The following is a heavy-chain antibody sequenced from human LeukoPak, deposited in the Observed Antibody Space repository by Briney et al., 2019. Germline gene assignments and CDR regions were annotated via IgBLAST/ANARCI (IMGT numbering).Heavy chain of an antibody. CDR2: MNPNSGNT. CDR3: ARGLSPGAGYSSGILDY. J-gene: IGHJ4*02. V-gene: IGHV1-8*03. D-gene: IGHD3-22*01. CDR1: GYTFTSYG. Sequence: ASVKVSCKASGYTFTSYGISWVRQAPGQGLEWMGWMNPNSGNTGYAQKFQGRVTITRNTSISTAYMELSSLRSEDTAVYYCARGLSPGAGYSSGILDYWGQGTLVTVSS.